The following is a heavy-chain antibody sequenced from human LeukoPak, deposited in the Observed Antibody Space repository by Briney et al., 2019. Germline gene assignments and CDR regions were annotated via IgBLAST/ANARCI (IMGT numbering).Heavy chain of an antibody. V-gene: IGHV1-69*05. D-gene: IGHD3-22*01. CDR3: ARHYDSSGYSLTACDY. J-gene: IGHJ4*02. CDR2: IIPIFGTA. CDR1: GGTFSSYA. Sequence: SVKVSCKASGGTFSSYAISWVRQAPGQGLEWMGGIIPIFGTANYAQKFQGRVTITTDESTSTAYMELSSLRSEDTAVYYCARHYDSSGYSLTACDYWGQGTLVTVSS.